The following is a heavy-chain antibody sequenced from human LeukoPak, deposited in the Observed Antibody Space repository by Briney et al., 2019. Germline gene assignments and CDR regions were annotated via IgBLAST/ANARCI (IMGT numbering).Heavy chain of an antibody. Sequence: PGGSLRLSCAASGFTFSSYSMNWVRQAPGKGLEWVSPISSSSSYIYYADSVKGRFTISRDNAKDSLYLQMNSLRAEDTAVYYCARAVYGFDAFDIWGEGTMVTVSS. D-gene: IGHD4-17*01. CDR1: GFTFSSYS. CDR3: ARAVYGFDAFDI. CDR2: ISSSSSYI. V-gene: IGHV3-21*01. J-gene: IGHJ3*02.